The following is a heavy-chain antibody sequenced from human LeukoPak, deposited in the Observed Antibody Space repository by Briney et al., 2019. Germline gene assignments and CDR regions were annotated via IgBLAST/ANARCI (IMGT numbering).Heavy chain of an antibody. CDR2: IRYDGSNK. D-gene: IGHD6-13*01. V-gene: IGHV3-30*02. Sequence: QPGGSLRLSCAASGFTFSSYAMSWVRQAPGKGLEWVAFIRYDGSNKYYADSVEGRFTISRDNSKNTLYLQMNSLRAEDTAVYYCARDLGSSWGDYWGQGTLVTVSS. CDR1: GFTFSSYA. CDR3: ARDLGSSWGDY. J-gene: IGHJ4*02.